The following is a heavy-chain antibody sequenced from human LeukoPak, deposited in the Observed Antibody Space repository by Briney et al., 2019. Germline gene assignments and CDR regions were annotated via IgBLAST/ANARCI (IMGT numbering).Heavy chain of an antibody. CDR2: IRYDGSNK. V-gene: IGHV3-30*02. CDR1: GFTFSSYG. D-gene: IGHD3-10*01. J-gene: IGHJ4*02. Sequence: GGSLRLSCAASGFTFSSYGMHWVRQAPGKGLEWVAFIRYDGSNKYYADSVKGRFTISRDNSKNTLYLQMNSLRAEDMAVYYCAKVGSLYYYGSGPLGYWGQGTLVTVSS. CDR3: AKVGSLYYYGSGPLGY.